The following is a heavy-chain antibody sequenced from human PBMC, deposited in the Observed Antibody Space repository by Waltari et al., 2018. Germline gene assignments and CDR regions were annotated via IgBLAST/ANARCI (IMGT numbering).Heavy chain of an antibody. CDR3: ARHGYNFGY. CDR2: RKQDGSEK. D-gene: IGHD5-12*01. CDR1: GFTFSSYW. J-gene: IGHJ4*02. Sequence: EVQLVESGGGLVQPGGSLRLSCAASGFTFSSYWMSWVRQAPGKGMEWGANRKQDGSEKYYVDAVKGRFTISRDNAKNSLYLQMNSLRAEDTAVYYCARHGYNFGYWGQGTLVTVSS. V-gene: IGHV3-7*01.